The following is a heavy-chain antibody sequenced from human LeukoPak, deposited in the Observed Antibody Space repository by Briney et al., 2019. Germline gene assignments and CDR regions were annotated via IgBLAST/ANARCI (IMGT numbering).Heavy chain of an antibody. CDR1: GGTFSSYA. V-gene: IGHV1-69*04. D-gene: IGHD3-22*01. CDR2: VIPILGIA. Sequence: SVKVSCKASGGTFSSYAISWVRQAPGQGLEWMGRVIPILGIANYAQKFQGRVTITADKSTSTAYMELSSLRSEDTAVYYCARDLLGGYSPWGQGTLVTVSS. J-gene: IGHJ4*02. CDR3: ARDLLGGYSP.